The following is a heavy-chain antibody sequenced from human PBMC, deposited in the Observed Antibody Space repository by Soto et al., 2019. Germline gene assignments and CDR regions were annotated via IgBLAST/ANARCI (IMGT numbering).Heavy chain of an antibody. D-gene: IGHD6-13*01. V-gene: IGHV4-34*01. Sequence: PXETLSISCAVYGGSFRGYYWSWIRQPPGKGLEWIGEINHSGSTNYNPSLKSRVTISVDTSKNQFSLKLSSVTAADTAVYYCARKMAHIAAADLPFQNWGQGTLVTVSS. J-gene: IGHJ1*01. CDR2: INHSGST. CDR3: ARKMAHIAAADLPFQN. CDR1: GGSFRGYY.